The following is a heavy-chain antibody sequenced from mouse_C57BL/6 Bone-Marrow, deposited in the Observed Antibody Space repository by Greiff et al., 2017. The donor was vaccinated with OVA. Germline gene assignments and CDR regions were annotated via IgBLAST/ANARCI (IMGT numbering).Heavy chain of an antibody. J-gene: IGHJ4*01. V-gene: IGHV1-42*01. Sequence: VQLQQSGPELVKPGASVKISCKASGYSFTGYYMNWVKQSPEKSLEWIGEINPSTGGTTYNQKFKAKATLTVDKSSSTAYMQLKSLTSEDSAVYYCARRRDLYAMDYWGQGTSVTVSS. CDR1: GYSFTGYY. CDR2: INPSTGGT. CDR3: ARRRDLYAMDY.